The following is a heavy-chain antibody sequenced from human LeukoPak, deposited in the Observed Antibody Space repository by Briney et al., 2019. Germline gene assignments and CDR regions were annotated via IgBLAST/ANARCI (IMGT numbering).Heavy chain of an antibody. CDR2: INHSGST. D-gene: IGHD6-13*01. J-gene: IGHJ6*02. V-gene: IGHV4-34*01. Sequence: SETLSLTCAVYGGSFSGYYWSWIRQPPVKGLEWIGEINHSGSTNYNPSLKSRVTISVDTSKNQFSLKLSSVTAADTAVYYCARWYSSSWYYYYGMDVWGQGTTVTVSS. CDR1: GGSFSGYY. CDR3: ARWYSSSWYYYYGMDV.